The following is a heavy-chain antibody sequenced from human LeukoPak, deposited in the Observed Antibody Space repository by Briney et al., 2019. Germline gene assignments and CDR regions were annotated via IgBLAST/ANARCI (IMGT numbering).Heavy chain of an antibody. CDR3: TRSRVGGPDAFDI. D-gene: IGHD6-13*01. J-gene: IGHJ3*02. CDR1: GCTFSDFY. V-gene: IGHV5-51*01. Sequence: GESLKISCQASGCTFSDFYIGWVRQTPGKGLEWMGMVCPSDSDTRYSPSFRGQVTISADKSINTAYLQWDSLKASDTAMYYCTRSRVGGPDAFDIWGQGTMVTVSS. CDR2: VCPSDSDT.